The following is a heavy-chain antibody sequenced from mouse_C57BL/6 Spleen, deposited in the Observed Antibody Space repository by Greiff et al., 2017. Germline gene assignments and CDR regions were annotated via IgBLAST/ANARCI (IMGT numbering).Heavy chain of an antibody. Sequence: VQLQQSGPGLVAPSQSLSITCTVSGFSLTSYGVDWVRQSPGKGLEWLGVIWGVGSTNYNSALKSRLSISKDNSKSQVFLKMNSLQTDDTAMYYCARVYYGYAMDYWGQGTSVTVSS. V-gene: IGHV2-6*01. CDR2: IWGVGST. D-gene: IGHD2-1*01. J-gene: IGHJ4*01. CDR3: ARVYYGYAMDY. CDR1: GFSLTSYG.